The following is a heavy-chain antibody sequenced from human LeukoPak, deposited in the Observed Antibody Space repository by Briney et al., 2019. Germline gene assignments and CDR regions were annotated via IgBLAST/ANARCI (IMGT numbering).Heavy chain of an antibody. V-gene: IGHV1-46*01. CDR1: GYTFTSYY. Sequence: ASVKVSCKASGYTFTSYYMHWVRQAPGQGLEWMGIINPSGGSTSYAQKFQGRVTMTRDTSTGTVYMELSSLRSEDTAAYYCARVKPNYYDSSAYGTFDIWGQGTMVTVSS. D-gene: IGHD3-22*01. CDR2: INPSGGST. CDR3: ARVKPNYYDSSAYGTFDI. J-gene: IGHJ3*02.